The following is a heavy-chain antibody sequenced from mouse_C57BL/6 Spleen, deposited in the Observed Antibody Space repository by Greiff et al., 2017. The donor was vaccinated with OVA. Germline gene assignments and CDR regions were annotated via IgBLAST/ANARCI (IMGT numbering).Heavy chain of an antibody. CDR3: TRPSFITTVVDWYFDV. Sequence: SGTVLARPGASVKMSCKTSGYTFTSYWMHWVKQRPGQGLEWIGAIYPGNSDTSYNQKFKGKAKLTAVTSASTAYMELSSLTNEDSAVYYCTRPSFITTVVDWYFDVWGTGTTVTVSS. V-gene: IGHV1-5*01. CDR2: IYPGNSDT. J-gene: IGHJ1*03. D-gene: IGHD1-1*01. CDR1: GYTFTSYW.